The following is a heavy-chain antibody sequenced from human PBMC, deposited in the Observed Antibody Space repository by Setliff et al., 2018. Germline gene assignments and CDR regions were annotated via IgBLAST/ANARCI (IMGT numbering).Heavy chain of an antibody. Sequence: GGSLRLSCAASGFTFSIYAMAWVRQAPGKGLEWVSIISGDSSFTNHADSVKGRFTISRDRSRSTVYLQMNSLRVEDTAVYYCARDGGEYWGQGTLVTVSS. CDR2: ISGDSSFT. D-gene: IGHD3-16*01. CDR3: ARDGGEY. V-gene: IGHV3-23*01. CDR1: GFTFSIYA. J-gene: IGHJ4*02.